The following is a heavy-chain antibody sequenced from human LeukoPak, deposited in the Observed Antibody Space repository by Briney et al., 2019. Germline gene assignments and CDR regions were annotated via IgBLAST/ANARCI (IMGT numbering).Heavy chain of an antibody. CDR2: ISSSSTI. CDR3: ARGNKLSNYYYYYYMDV. Sequence: SGGSLRLSCAASGFTFSSYSMNWVRQAPGKGLEWVSYISSSSTIYYADSVKGRFTISRDNAKNSLYLQMNSLRAEDTAVYYCARGNKLSNYYYYYYMDVWGKGTTVTVSS. D-gene: IGHD1/OR15-1a*01. V-gene: IGHV3-48*01. CDR1: GFTFSSYS. J-gene: IGHJ6*03.